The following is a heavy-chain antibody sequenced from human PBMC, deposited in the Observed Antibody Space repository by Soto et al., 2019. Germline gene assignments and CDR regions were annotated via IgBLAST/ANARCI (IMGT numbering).Heavy chain of an antibody. CDR3: AREDITGTTAAYAFDI. CDR1: GGSISSYY. Sequence: SETLSLTCTVSGGSISSYYWSWIRQPPGKGLEWIGYIYYSGSTNYNPSLKSRVTISVDTSKNQFSLKLSSVTAADTAVYYCAREDITGTTAAYAFDIWGQGTMVTVSS. J-gene: IGHJ3*02. D-gene: IGHD1-7*01. V-gene: IGHV4-59*01. CDR2: IYYSGST.